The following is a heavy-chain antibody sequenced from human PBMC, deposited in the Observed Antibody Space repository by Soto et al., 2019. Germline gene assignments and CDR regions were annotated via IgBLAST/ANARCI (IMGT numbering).Heavy chain of an antibody. V-gene: IGHV5-51*01. D-gene: IGHD2-15*01. CDR3: VRHGRSGGSSYSGWFDP. Sequence: VQLVQSGAEMKKPGESLKISCEASGYTSANYWIGWVRQMPGKGLELMGIIYPIESDARYSPSFQGQVIISADKSINTAYLQWSSLRASDTAIYYCVRHGRSGGSSYSGWFDPWGQGTLVTVSS. CDR2: IYPIESDA. CDR1: GYTSANYW. J-gene: IGHJ5*02.